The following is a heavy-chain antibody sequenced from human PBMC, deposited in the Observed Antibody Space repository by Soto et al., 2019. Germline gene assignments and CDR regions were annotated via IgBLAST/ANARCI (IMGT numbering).Heavy chain of an antibody. CDR1: GFTFSSYW. V-gene: IGHV3-74*01. CDR3: ARDPLSTNWFDP. D-gene: IGHD3-10*01. CDR2: INSDGSST. Sequence: PGGSLRLSCAASGFTFSSYWMHCVRQAPGKGLVWVSRINSDGSSTSYADSVKGRFTISRDNAKNTLYLQMNSLRAEDTAVYYCARDPLSTNWFDPWGQGTLVTVSS. J-gene: IGHJ5*02.